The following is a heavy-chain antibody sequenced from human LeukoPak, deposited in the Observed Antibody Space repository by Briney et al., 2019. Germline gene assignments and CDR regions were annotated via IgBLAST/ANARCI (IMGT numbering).Heavy chain of an antibody. D-gene: IGHD5-18*01. CDR2: ISGSGGST. CDR1: GFTFSSYG. V-gene: IGHV3-23*01. J-gene: IGHJ4*02. CDR3: AKGGGQLWPRNYFDY. Sequence: GGSLRLSCAASGFTFSSYGMSWVRQAPGQGLEWVSAISGSGGSTYYADSVKGRFTISRDNSKNTLHLQMNSLRAEDTAVYYCAKGGGQLWPRNYFDYWGQGTLVTVSS.